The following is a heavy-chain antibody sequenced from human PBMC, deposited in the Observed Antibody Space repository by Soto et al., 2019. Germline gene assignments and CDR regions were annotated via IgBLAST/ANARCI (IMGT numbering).Heavy chain of an antibody. D-gene: IGHD2-21*02. J-gene: IGHJ4*02. V-gene: IGHV3-15*01. Sequence: PGGSLRLSCAASGFTFSNAWMSWVRQAPGKGLEWAGRIKSKTDGGTTDYAAPVKGRFTISRDDSKNTLYLQMNSLKTEDTAVYYCHVVVVTAGAFDYWGQGTLVTVSS. CDR1: GFTFSNAW. CDR3: HVVVVTAGAFDY. CDR2: IKSKTDGGTT.